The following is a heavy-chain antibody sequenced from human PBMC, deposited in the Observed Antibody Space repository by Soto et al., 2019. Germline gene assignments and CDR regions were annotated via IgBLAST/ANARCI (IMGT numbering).Heavy chain of an antibody. V-gene: IGHV1-18*01. D-gene: IGHD2-8*01. CDR3: ARDRGLYGFDS. J-gene: IGHJ4*02. CDR2: ISAYNGDT. CDR1: GYTFIRHG. Sequence: QVQWVQSGAEVKKPGASVKVSCKASGYTFIRHGISWVRQAPGQGLEWMGWISAYNGDTNSAEKVKDRVTMTTDTPKRPVYMELRSLRSDYTAVYYCARDRGLYGFDSWGQGTVVTVSS.